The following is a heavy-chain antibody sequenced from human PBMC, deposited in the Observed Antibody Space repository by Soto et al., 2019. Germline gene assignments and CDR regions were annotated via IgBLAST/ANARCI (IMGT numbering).Heavy chain of an antibody. CDR3: ARFYIAADELQNFDY. CDR2: INPSGGST. D-gene: IGHD6-13*01. J-gene: IGHJ4*02. CDR1: GYTFTSYY. Sequence: GASVKVSCKASGYTFTSYYMHWVRQAPGQGLEWMGIINPSGGSTSYAQKFQGRVTMTRDTSTSTVYMELSSLRSEDTAVYYCARFYIAADELQNFDYWGQGTLVPVSS. V-gene: IGHV1-46*03.